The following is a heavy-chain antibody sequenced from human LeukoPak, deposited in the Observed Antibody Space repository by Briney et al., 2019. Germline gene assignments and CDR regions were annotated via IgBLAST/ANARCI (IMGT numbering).Heavy chain of an antibody. D-gene: IGHD2-2*02. CDR3: ARGYCTTTSCYIDY. Sequence: GGSLRLSCAASGFTFSNYAIHWVRQAPGKGLEWVAVILFDVSNKYYADSVKGRFTISRDNSKNTLYLQMNSLRGEDTALYYCARGYCTTTSCYIDYWGQGTLVTVSS. CDR2: ILFDVSNK. J-gene: IGHJ4*02. V-gene: IGHV3-30*04. CDR1: GFTFSNYA.